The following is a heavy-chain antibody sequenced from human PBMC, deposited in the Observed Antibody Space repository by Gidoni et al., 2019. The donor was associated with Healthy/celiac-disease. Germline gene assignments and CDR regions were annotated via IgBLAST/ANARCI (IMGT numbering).Heavy chain of an antibody. J-gene: IGHJ4*02. D-gene: IGHD5-12*01. CDR3: AKEGYSGYDHLDY. CDR1: GFPFRSYA. Sequence: TASGFPFRSYAMSWVRQAPGKGLDWVSAISGSGGSTYYADSVKGRFTISRDNSKNTLYLQMNSLRAEDTAVYYCAKEGYSGYDHLDYWGQGTLVTVSS. CDR2: ISGSGGST. V-gene: IGHV3-23*01.